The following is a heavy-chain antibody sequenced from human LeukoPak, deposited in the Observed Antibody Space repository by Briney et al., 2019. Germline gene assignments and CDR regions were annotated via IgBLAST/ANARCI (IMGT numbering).Heavy chain of an antibody. CDR2: IKSKSDGGTT. D-gene: IGHD2-8*01. CDR3: FMAILIGTEYLQH. V-gene: IGHV3-15*01. CDR1: GFTFSSYA. Sequence: PGGSLRLSCAASGFTFSSYAMSWVRQAPGKGLEWIGRIKSKSDGGTTDYAAPVKGRFSISRDDSKNTVYLQMNSLKTEDTALYYCFMAILIGTEYLQHWGQGTLVSVSS. J-gene: IGHJ1*01.